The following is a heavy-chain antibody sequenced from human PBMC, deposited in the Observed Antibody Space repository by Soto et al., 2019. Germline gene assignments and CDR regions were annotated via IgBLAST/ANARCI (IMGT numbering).Heavy chain of an antibody. CDR3: VKWHTSNFDSLPFTGFDF. J-gene: IGHJ4*02. CDR2: MSGDGRT. CDR1: GFTFSDSV. D-gene: IGHD3-22*01. V-gene: IGHV3-23*01. Sequence: PAGSLRLSCVGSGFTFSDSVMAWVRQAPGKGLEWLSVMSGDGRTRYALSVTGRFTISRDNSKNTLYLQMRSPRAEDAAAYYCVKWHTSNFDSLPFTGFDFWGQGTQVTV.